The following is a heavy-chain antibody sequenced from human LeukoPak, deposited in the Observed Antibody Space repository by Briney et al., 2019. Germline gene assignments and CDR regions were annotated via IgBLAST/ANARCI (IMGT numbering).Heavy chain of an antibody. D-gene: IGHD3-10*01. CDR2: IYYSGST. CDR1: GGSISSGGYY. CDR3: ARSSDRGSGQGDY. Sequence: SEILSLTCTVSGGSISSGGYYWSWIRQHPGKGLEWIGYIYYSGSTYYNPSLKSRVTISVDTSKNQFSLKLSSVTAADTAVYYCARSSDRGSGQGDYWGQGTLVTVSS. V-gene: IGHV4-31*03. J-gene: IGHJ4*02.